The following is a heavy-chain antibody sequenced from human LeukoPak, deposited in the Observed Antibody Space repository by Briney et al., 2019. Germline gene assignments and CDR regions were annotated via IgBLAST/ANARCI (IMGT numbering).Heavy chain of an antibody. Sequence: ASVKVSCKASGYTFTSYYMHWVRQAPGQGLEWIGIINPSDRSTFYAQKFQGRVTMTRDMSTSTVYMELSSLRAEDTALYYCVKDMTRWPSPLTYYYGSGSVGFDYWGQGTLVTVSS. V-gene: IGHV1-46*01. J-gene: IGHJ4*02. CDR3: VKDMTRWPSPLTYYYGSGSVGFDY. D-gene: IGHD3-10*01. CDR2: INPSDRST. CDR1: GYTFTSYY.